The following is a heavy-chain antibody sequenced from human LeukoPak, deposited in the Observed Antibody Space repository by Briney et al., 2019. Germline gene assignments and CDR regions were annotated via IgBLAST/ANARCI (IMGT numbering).Heavy chain of an antibody. V-gene: IGHV3-30*02. CDR3: AKDPTHFRVWDDYDNTRLNY. J-gene: IGHJ4*02. Sequence: GGSLRLSCAASGFTFNNYGMHWVRQAPGNGLEWVAFIRYNGNNQYYADSVKGRFTISRDNSKNTLYLQMNSLKGDDTAVYYCAKDPTHFRVWDDYDNTRLNYWGQGTLVTVSS. D-gene: IGHD3-22*01. CDR2: IRYNGNNQ. CDR1: GFTFNNYG.